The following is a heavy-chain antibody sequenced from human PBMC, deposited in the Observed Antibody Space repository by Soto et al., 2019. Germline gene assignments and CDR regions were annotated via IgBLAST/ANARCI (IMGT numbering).Heavy chain of an antibody. D-gene: IGHD2-2*02. Sequence: GESLKISCKGLGYSFTTYWISWVRQMPGKGLEWMGRIDPSDSYTNYSPSFQGHVTISADKSISTAYLQWSSLKASDTAMYYCARHLGYCSSTSCYTEDAFDIWGQGTMVTVSS. V-gene: IGHV5-10-1*01. CDR2: IDPSDSYT. CDR3: ARHLGYCSSTSCYTEDAFDI. CDR1: GYSFTTYW. J-gene: IGHJ3*02.